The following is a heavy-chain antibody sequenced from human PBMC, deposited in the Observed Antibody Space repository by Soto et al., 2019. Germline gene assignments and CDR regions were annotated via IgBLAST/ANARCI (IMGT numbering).Heavy chain of an antibody. CDR3: ARLLSSGWYPQPPDDY. J-gene: IGHJ4*02. V-gene: IGHV1-8*01. Sequence: ASVKVSCKASGYTFTSYDINWVRQATGQGLEWMGWMNPNSGNTGYAQKFQGRVTMTRNTSISTAYMELSSLRSEDTAVYYCARLLSSGWYPQPPDDYGGQGTLVPVSS. CDR1: GYTFTSYD. CDR2: MNPNSGNT. D-gene: IGHD6-19*01.